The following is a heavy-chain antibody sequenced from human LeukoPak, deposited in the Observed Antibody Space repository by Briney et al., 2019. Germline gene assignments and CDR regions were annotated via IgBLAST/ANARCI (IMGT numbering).Heavy chain of an antibody. CDR1: GFTVSSKY. Sequence: GGSLRLSCAASGFTVSSKYMTWVRQAPGKELEWVSLIYSDGRTYYADSVKGRCTISRDNSKNTLYLQMNSLRVEDTAVYYCARGLFLSGYLDAFDIWGQGTVVTVSS. D-gene: IGHD3-22*01. V-gene: IGHV3-53*01. CDR3: ARGLFLSGYLDAFDI. J-gene: IGHJ3*02. CDR2: IYSDGRT.